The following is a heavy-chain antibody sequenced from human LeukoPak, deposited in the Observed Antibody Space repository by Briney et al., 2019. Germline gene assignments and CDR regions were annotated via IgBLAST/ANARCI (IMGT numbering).Heavy chain of an antibody. D-gene: IGHD2-8*02. CDR3: AKELRVLRGY. CDR2: IRYDGSNN. Sequence: PWESLSLTCAASGFSFSSYGRHWVRQAPGKGLEWVAFIRYDGSNNYYADSVKGRFTIYRDNSKNTLSMQMNSLIADDTAEYYYAKELRVLRGYWGQGALVTVSS. J-gene: IGHJ4*02. CDR1: GFSFSSYG. V-gene: IGHV3-30*02.